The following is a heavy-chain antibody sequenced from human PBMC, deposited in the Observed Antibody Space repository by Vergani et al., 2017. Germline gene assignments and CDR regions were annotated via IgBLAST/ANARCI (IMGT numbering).Heavy chain of an antibody. V-gene: IGHV3-15*05. CDR2: IRNKANSYTT. Sequence: EVQLVESGGGLVKSGGSLRLSCVASGFTFTDAWMSWVRQAPGRGLEWIGHIRNKANSYTTEYAPSVEGRFIISRDDSRNTLYLDVISLETEDTAVYYCTTDLATPSPPDGRDYFDHWGQGILVTVSS. J-gene: IGHJ4*02. D-gene: IGHD2-21*01. CDR1: GFTFTDAW. CDR3: TTDLATPSPPDGRDYFDH.